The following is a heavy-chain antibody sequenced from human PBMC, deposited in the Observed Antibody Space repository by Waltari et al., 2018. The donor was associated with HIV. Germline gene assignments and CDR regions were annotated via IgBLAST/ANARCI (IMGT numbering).Heavy chain of an antibody. CDR1: GGSFSGYY. CDR3: TGVGIAAAGKGVFDY. J-gene: IGHJ4*02. D-gene: IGHD6-13*01. CDR2: INHSGST. Sequence: QVQLQQWGAGLLKPSETLSLTCAVYGGSFSGYYWSWIRQSPGKGLEWSGEINHSGSTNYNPALKGRVTISVDTAKNQFSLKLSSVTAADTAVYYCTGVGIAAAGKGVFDYWGQGTLVTVSS. V-gene: IGHV4-34*01.